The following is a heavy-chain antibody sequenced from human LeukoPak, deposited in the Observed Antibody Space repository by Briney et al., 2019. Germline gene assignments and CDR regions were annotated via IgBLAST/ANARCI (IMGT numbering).Heavy chain of an antibody. CDR3: TRVDGGGSGSYYKSRYYYGMDV. Sequence: SETLSLTCTVSGGSVSSGSYYWRWIRQPPGEGLEWIVYIYYSGSTNYNPSLKSRVTISVDTSKDQFSLKLSSVTAADTAVYYCTRVDGGGSGSYYKSRYYYGMDVWGKGTTVTVSS. CDR1: GGSVSSGSYY. D-gene: IGHD3-10*01. J-gene: IGHJ6*04. V-gene: IGHV4-61*01. CDR2: IYYSGST.